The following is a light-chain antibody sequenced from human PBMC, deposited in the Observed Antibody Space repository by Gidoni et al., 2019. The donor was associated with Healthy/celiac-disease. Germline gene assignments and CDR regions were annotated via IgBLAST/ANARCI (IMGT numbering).Light chain of an antibody. V-gene: IGKV3-20*01. Sequence: ELVLTQSPGTLSLSPGERATLSCRASQSVSNNFLAWYQQKPGQAPRRLIYGATSRDTGIPDRFSGSGSGTDFTLSISRLEPEDFAVYYCQQYGSSQTFGQGTKVEIK. CDR3: QQYGSSQT. CDR1: QSVSNNF. CDR2: GAT. J-gene: IGKJ1*01.